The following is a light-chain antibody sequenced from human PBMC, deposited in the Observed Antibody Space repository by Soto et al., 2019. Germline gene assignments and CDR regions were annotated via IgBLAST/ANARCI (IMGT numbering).Light chain of an antibody. CDR1: QSISTW. Sequence: DIQMTQSPSTLPASVGDRVTITCRASQSISTWLAWYQQKPGKAPKLLIYKASSLESGVPSRFSGSGSGTEFTLTISSLQPEDFATYYCQQYQSYSRTFGQGTKVDIK. CDR2: KAS. V-gene: IGKV1-5*03. CDR3: QQYQSYSRT. J-gene: IGKJ1*01.